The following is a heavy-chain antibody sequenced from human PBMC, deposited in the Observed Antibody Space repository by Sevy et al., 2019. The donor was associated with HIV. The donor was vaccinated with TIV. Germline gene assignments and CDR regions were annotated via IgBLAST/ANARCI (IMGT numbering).Heavy chain of an antibody. D-gene: IGHD6-13*01. J-gene: IGHJ4*02. CDR3: ARGPSGAAAGRFDS. Sequence: GGSLRLSCAASGFSVSTHAMHWVRQAPGEGLEWVANINQGGNQKHYMDSVKGRFTISRDNAENAVYLQMNSLRVEDTAVYYCARGPSGAAAGRFDSWGQGTLVTVSS. V-gene: IGHV3-7*01. CDR1: GFSVSTHA. CDR2: INQGGNQK.